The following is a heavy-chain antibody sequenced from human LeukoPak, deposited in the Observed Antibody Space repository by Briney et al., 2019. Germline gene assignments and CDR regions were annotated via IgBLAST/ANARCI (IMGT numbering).Heavy chain of an antibody. V-gene: IGHV3-21*01. J-gene: IGHJ5*02. D-gene: IGHD1-26*01. CDR3: ARGGLSYGDNWFDP. Sequence: GGSLRLSCAASGFTFSSYSMNWVRQAPGKGLEWVSSISSSSSYIYYADLVKGRFTISGDNAKNSLYLQMNSLRAEDTAVYYCARGGLSYGDNWFDPWGQGTLVTVSS. CDR2: ISSSSSYI. CDR1: GFTFSSYS.